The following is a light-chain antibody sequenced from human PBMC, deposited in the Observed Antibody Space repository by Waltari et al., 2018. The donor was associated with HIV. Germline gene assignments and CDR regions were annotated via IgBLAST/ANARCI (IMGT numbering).Light chain of an antibody. V-gene: IGLV3-1*01. J-gene: IGLJ3*02. CDR3: QAWDGSNGV. CDR2: KDR. Sequence: SYELTQPPSVSVSPGQTASITCSGDKLEDKYVWWYQQKPGQSPVLVLYKDRERPSGIPQRFSGSNSGNTATLTISGTQATDEADYFCQAWDGSNGVFGGGTKLTVL. CDR1: KLEDKY.